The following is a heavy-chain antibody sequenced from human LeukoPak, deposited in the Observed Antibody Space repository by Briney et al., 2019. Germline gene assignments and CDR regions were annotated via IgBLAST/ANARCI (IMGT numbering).Heavy chain of an antibody. V-gene: IGHV1-2*02. J-gene: IGHJ5*02. CDR1: GYTFTGYY. Sequence: ASVTVSCKASGYTFTGYYMHWVRQAPGQGLEWMGWINPNSGGTNYAQKFQGRVTMTRDTSISTAYMELSRLRSDDTAVYYCARDLRYCSSTSCYTPHNWFDPWGQGTLVTVSS. D-gene: IGHD2-2*02. CDR3: ARDLRYCSSTSCYTPHNWFDP. CDR2: INPNSGGT.